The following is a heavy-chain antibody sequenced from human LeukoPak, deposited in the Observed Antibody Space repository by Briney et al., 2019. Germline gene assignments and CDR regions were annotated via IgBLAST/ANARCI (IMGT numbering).Heavy chain of an antibody. CDR1: GFTVSSYS. CDR3: ARDRAWNYFDY. D-gene: IGHD3-3*01. J-gene: IGHJ4*02. CDR2: ISNDGSRK. Sequence: GGSLRLSCAASGFTVSSYSMNWVRQAPGKGLEWVAIISNDGSRKYYAHSVEGRFTISRDNSKNTLYLQMDSLRAEDTAVYYCARDRAWNYFDYWGQGTLVTVSS. V-gene: IGHV3-30*03.